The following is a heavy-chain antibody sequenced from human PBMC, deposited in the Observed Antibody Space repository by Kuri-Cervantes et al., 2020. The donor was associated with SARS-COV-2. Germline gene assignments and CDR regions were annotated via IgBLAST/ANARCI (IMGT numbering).Heavy chain of an antibody. V-gene: IGHV3-23*01. CDR3: ARGDYYGSGSYYKRGNWFDL. Sequence: GGSLRLSCAASGFTFSSYAMSWVRQAPGKGLEWVSAISGSGGSTYYADSVKGRFTISRENAKNSLYLQMNSLRAGDTAVYYCARGDYYGSGSYYKRGNWFDLWGQGTLVTVSS. CDR1: GFTFSSYA. CDR2: ISGSGGST. D-gene: IGHD3-10*01. J-gene: IGHJ5*02.